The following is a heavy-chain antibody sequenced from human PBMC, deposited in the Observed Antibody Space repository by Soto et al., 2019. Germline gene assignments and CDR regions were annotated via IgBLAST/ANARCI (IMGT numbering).Heavy chain of an antibody. CDR1: GLTFSSFT. V-gene: IGHV3-64D*08. CDR3: VTNSGWSLRDFDY. CDR2: INSNGGSA. D-gene: IGHD6-19*01. Sequence: PGGSLRLSCSASGLTFSSFTMHWVRQAPGKGLEYVSAINSNGGSANYGDSVKGRFTISRDNPKNTLYLQMSILRVEDTALYYCVTNSGWSLRDFDYWGLGTLVTVSS. J-gene: IGHJ4*02.